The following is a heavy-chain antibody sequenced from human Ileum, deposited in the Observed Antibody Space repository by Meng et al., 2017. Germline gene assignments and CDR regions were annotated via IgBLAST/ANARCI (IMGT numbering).Heavy chain of an antibody. J-gene: IGHJ5*02. CDR1: GGAFSSSA. V-gene: IGHV1-69*10. D-gene: IGHD2-15*01. Sequence: QVHLVQSGAEVKYPGSSVTVSCKASGGAFSSSAIGWLRQAPGRGLEWMGGIIPILNASTYAQNFKGRVTLSADMATTTVYMELSSLTSDDTAVYFCARDCSGGGCFDPWGQGTLVTVSS. CDR3: ARDCSGGGCFDP. CDR2: IIPILNAS.